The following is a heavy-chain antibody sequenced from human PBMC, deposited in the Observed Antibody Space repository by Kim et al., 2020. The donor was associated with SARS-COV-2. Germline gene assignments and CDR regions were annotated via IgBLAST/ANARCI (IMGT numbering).Heavy chain of an antibody. J-gene: IGHJ5*02. CDR3: ARLLGGSWYYNWFDP. CDR2: IYYSGST. CDR1: GGSISSSSYY. Sequence: SETLSLTCTVSGGSISSSSYYWGWIRQPPGKGLEWIGSIYYSGSTYYNPSLKSRVTISVDTSKNQFSLKLSSVTAADTAVYYCARLLGGSWYYNWFDPWGQGTLVTVSS. V-gene: IGHV4-39*01. D-gene: IGHD6-13*01.